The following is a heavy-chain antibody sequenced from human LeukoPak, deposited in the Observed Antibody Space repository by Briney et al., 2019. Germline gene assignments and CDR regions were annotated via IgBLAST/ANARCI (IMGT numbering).Heavy chain of an antibody. V-gene: IGHV3-15*01. CDR3: TTSTLGAVGSYFQH. CDR1: GFTFSNAW. J-gene: IGHJ1*01. Sequence: GGSLRLSCAASGFTFSNAWMSWVRQAPGKGLEWVGRIKSKTGGGTTDYAAPVKGRFTISRDDSKSTLYLQMNSLKTEDTAVYYCTTSTLGAVGSYFQHWGQGTLVTVSS. D-gene: IGHD1-26*01. CDR2: IKSKTGGGTT.